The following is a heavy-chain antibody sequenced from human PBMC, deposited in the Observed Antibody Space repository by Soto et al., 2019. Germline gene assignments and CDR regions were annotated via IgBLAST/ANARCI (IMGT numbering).Heavy chain of an antibody. V-gene: IGHV3-23*01. CDR2: ISSSGGTS. J-gene: IGHJ5*02. CDR3: ARGTNWFDP. CDR1: GFTFSSYA. Sequence: EVQLLESGGDLVQPGGSLRLSCAASGFTFSSYAMSWVRQAPGKGLEWVSAISSSGGTSYYADSGKGRFTISRDNSKNTVYPQMNSLRAEDRAVYYCARGTNWFDPWGQGTLVTVSS.